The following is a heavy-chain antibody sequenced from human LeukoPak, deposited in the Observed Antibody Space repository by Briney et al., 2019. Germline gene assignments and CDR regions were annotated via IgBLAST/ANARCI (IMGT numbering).Heavy chain of an antibody. D-gene: IGHD5-18*01. Sequence: GGSLRLSCAASGFTFSSYSMDWVRQAPGKGLEWVAVISYDGSNKYYADSVKGRFTISRDNSKNTLYLQMNSLRAEDTAVYYCAKDWEVWGYSYGYSDYWGQGTLVTVSS. CDR1: GFTFSSYS. V-gene: IGHV3-30*18. CDR2: ISYDGSNK. J-gene: IGHJ4*02. CDR3: AKDWEVWGYSYGYSDY.